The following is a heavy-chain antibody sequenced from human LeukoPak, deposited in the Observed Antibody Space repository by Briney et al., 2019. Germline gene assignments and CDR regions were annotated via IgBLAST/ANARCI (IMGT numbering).Heavy chain of an antibody. V-gene: IGHV3-23*01. Sequence: GGSLRLSCAASGFTFNTYAMSWVRQAPGTGLEWVSSISGGGGSTYYADSVKGRFTISRDNSNNTLYLQINSLRADDTAVYYCAKTPSLWWFDPWGQGTLVTVSS. D-gene: IGHD3-16*02. CDR2: ISGGGGST. J-gene: IGHJ5*02. CDR1: GFTFNTYA. CDR3: AKTPSLWWFDP.